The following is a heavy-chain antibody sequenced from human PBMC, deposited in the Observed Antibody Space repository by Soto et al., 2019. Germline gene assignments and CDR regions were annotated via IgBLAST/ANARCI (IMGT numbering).Heavy chain of an antibody. CDR1: GFTFSNYA. CDR2: ISGSGDST. V-gene: IGHV3-23*01. CDR3: AKDTPQEWLLVFHY. Sequence: EVQLLESGGGLVQPGGSLRLSCAGSGFTFSNYAMSWVRQAPGKGLEWVSAISGSGDSTYYANSVKGRFTISRDNSKNTLYLQRNSLRAEDTAVYYCAKDTPQEWLLVFHYWGQGTLVTVSS. J-gene: IGHJ4*02. D-gene: IGHD3-3*01.